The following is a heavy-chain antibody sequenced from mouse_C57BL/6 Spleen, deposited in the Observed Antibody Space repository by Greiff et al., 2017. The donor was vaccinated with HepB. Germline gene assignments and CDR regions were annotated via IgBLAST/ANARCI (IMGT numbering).Heavy chain of an antibody. V-gene: IGHV1-55*01. CDR2: FYPGSGST. Sequence: QVQLQQPGAELVKPGASVKMSCKASGYTFTSYWITWVKQRPGQGLEWIGDFYPGSGSTNYNEKFKSKATLTVDTSSSTAYMQLSSLTSEAAAVYYCAGGRDCYSMDYWGQGTSVTVSS. CDR1: GYTFTSYW. CDR3: AGGRDCYSMDY. J-gene: IGHJ4*01.